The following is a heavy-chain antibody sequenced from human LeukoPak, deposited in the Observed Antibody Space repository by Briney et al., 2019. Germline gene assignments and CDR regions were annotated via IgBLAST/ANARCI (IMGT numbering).Heavy chain of an antibody. J-gene: IGHJ5*02. Sequence: PSETLSLTCTVSGGSISSSSCYWGWIRQPPGKGLEWIGSIYYSGSTYYNPSLKSRVTISVDTSKNQFSLKLSSVTAADTAVYYCARHTQQWLVLAWGQGILVTVSS. D-gene: IGHD6-19*01. CDR3: ARHTQQWLVLA. V-gene: IGHV4-39*01. CDR1: GGSISSSSCY. CDR2: IYYSGST.